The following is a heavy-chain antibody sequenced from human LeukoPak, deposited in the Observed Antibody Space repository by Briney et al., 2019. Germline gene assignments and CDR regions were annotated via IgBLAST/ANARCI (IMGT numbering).Heavy chain of an antibody. CDR2: INSDGSIT. D-gene: IGHD5-18*01. J-gene: IGHJ4*02. CDR1: GFTISSYW. CDR3: ARHLSGVTGYTYGRGIDY. V-gene: IGHV3-74*01. Sequence: GGSLRLSCTASGFTISSYWMHWVRHAPGKGLVWVSRINSDGSITNYADSVKGRFTISRDNAKTSLYLQMISLRAEDTAVYYCARHLSGVTGYTYGRGIDYWGQGTLVTVSS.